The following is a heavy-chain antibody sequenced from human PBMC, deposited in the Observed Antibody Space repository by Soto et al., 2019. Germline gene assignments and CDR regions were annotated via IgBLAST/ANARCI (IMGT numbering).Heavy chain of an antibody. Sequence: SETLSLTCDVYGGSFSGYIWTWIRRTPGKGLQWIGQINHSGSANYNPSLKSRVTISVHTSNSQFTLELSSVTAADTADYYCARLNGYCISTNCHGYYGMDVWGQGTTVTVSS. CDR2: INHSGSA. CDR1: GGSFSGYI. J-gene: IGHJ6*02. V-gene: IGHV4-34*01. CDR3: ARLNGYCISTNCHGYYGMDV. D-gene: IGHD2-2*03.